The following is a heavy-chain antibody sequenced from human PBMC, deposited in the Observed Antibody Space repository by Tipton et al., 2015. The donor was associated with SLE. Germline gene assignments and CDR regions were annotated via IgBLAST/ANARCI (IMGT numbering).Heavy chain of an antibody. CDR1: GGSISSCY. D-gene: IGHD6-13*01. Sequence: TLSLTCTVSGGSISSCYWSWIRQPPGKGLERIGYIYYSGSPNYNPSLKSRVTISVDTSKNQFSLKLSSVTAADTAVYYCARSQQLPSMDAWGKGTPVTVSP. CDR2: IYYSGSP. J-gene: IGHJ6*04. CDR3: ARSQQLPSMDA. V-gene: IGHV4-59*01.